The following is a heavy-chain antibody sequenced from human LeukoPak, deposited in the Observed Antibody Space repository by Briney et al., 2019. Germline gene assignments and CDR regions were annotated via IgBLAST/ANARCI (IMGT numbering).Heavy chain of an antibody. CDR2: IYHTGRT. D-gene: IGHD1-26*01. J-gene: IGHJ4*02. CDR1: GGSISNGNW. V-gene: IGHV4-4*02. CDR3: ARVQVGGPLDY. Sequence: SETLSLTCGVSGGSISNGNWWSWVRQPPGKGLEWIGEIYHTGRTNYNPSLKSRVTISVDKSKNQFSLNLSSVTAADTAVYYCARVQVGGPLDYWGQGTLVTVSS.